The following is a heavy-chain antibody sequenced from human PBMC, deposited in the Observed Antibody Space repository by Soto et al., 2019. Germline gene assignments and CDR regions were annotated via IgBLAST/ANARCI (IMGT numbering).Heavy chain of an antibody. CDR3: ARGRIVAIGSGAYGMDV. CDR2: MNPNSGNT. J-gene: IGHJ6*02. CDR1: GYTFTIYD. Sequence: ASVKVSGKASGYTFTIYDINCVLQSALQWLEWMGWMNPNSGNTGYAQKFQGRVTMTRNTSISTAYMELSSLRSEDTAVYYCARGRIVAIGSGAYGMDVWGQGTTVTVSS. D-gene: IGHD5-12*01. V-gene: IGHV1-8*01.